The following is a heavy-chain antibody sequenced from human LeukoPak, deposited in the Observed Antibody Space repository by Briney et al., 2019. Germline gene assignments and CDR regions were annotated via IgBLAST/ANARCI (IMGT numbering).Heavy chain of an antibody. CDR3: ARDGQGIAVAGTMDY. CDR1: GFTFSSYS. V-gene: IGHV3-21*01. Sequence: GGSLRLSCAASGFTFSSYSMNWVRQAPGKGLEWVSSISSSSSYIYYADSVKGRFTISRDNAKNSLYLQMNSLRAEDTAVYYCARDGQGIAVAGTMDYWGQGTLVTVSS. J-gene: IGHJ4*02. D-gene: IGHD6-19*01. CDR2: ISSSSSYI.